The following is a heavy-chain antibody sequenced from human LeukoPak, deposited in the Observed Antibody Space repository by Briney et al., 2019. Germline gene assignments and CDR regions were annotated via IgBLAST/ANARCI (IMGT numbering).Heavy chain of an antibody. D-gene: IGHD2-2*01. J-gene: IGHJ4*02. CDR1: GFTVSSNY. Sequence: PGGSLRLSCAASGFTVSSNYMSWVRQASGKGLEWVSAISGSGGSTYYADSVKGRFTISRDNSKNTLYLQMNSLRAEDTAVYYCAKDPRDIVVVPAAEDYWGQGTLVTVSS. V-gene: IGHV3-23*01. CDR2: ISGSGGST. CDR3: AKDPRDIVVVPAAEDY.